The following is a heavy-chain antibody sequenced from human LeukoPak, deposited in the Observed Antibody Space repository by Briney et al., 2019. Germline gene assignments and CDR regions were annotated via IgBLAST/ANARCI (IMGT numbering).Heavy chain of an antibody. CDR3: ARGKGGPFKY. J-gene: IGHJ4*02. D-gene: IGHD2-15*01. CDR1: GFTFRRYA. Sequence: PGGPLRLSCAASGFTFRRYAMHWVRQAPGKGLEWVAALSFDETYKFYADSVKGRFIISRDNSNNTLSLEMNSLRTEDTAVYFCARGKGGPFKYWGQGTLVTVFS. CDR2: LSFDETYK. V-gene: IGHV3-30*01.